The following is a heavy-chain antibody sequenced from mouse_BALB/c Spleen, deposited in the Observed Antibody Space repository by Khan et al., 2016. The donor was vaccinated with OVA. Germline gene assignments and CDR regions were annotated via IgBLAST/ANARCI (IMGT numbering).Heavy chain of an antibody. CDR2: ICSGGDT. D-gene: IGHD3-3*01. V-gene: IGHV2-2*01. J-gene: IGHJ4*01. Sequence: QVQLKQSGPGLVQPSQSLSITCTVSGFSLTNYGVHWVRQPPGKGLEWLGLICSGGDTDYNAAFICRLSISKDNSKSQVFFQMNRLQADDTAICSCARKRGVDASMAYWGQGTSVTVSS. CDR1: GFSLTNYG. CDR3: ARKRGVDASMAY.